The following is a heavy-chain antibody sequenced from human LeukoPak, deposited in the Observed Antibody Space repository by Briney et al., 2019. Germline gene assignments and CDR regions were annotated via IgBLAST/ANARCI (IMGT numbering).Heavy chain of an antibody. Sequence: GGSLRLSCAASGFTFSTYSINWVRQAPGKGLEWVSYIRSRDRTIYYADSVKGRFTISTDNAENSLYLQMNSLRAEDTAVYYCARDYSYWGQGTLVTVSS. D-gene: IGHD4-11*01. V-gene: IGHV3-48*01. CDR2: IRSRDRTI. J-gene: IGHJ4*02. CDR3: ARDYSY. CDR1: GFTFSTYS.